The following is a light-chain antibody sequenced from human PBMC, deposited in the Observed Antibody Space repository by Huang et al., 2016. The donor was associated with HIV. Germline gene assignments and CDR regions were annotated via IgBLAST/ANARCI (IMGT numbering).Light chain of an antibody. CDR3: QQSYSTPVT. CDR2: VAS. CDR1: QSISSY. J-gene: IGKJ4*01. V-gene: IGKV1-39*01. Sequence: DIQMTQSPSSLSASVGDRVTITCRASQSISSYLNWYQQKPGKAPKLLMHVASSVQGGVPSRFSGSGSGTDFTLTITSLQPEDFATYYCQQSYSTPVTFGGGTKVDIK.